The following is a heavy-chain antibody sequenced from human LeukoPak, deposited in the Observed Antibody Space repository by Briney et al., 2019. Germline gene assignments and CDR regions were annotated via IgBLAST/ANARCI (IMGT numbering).Heavy chain of an antibody. D-gene: IGHD6-13*01. Sequence: KPSETLSLTCSVSGGSISSNYWSWIRQPPGKGLEGIGNIYYSGSTNYNPSLKSRVTISVATSKNQFSLKLSSVTAADTAVYYCARVQQQLLPFDYWGQGILVTVSS. J-gene: IGHJ4*02. CDR2: IYYSGST. CDR3: ARVQQQLLPFDY. V-gene: IGHV4-59*01. CDR1: GGSISSNY.